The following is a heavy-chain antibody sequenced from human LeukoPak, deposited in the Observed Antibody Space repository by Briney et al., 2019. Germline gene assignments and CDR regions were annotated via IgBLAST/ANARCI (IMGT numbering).Heavy chain of an antibody. CDR3: VRDRGYSNFDY. D-gene: IGHD4-11*01. CDR2: MKEDGSEI. J-gene: IGHJ4*02. Sequence: GGSLRLSCATSGFTFSNYWMSWVRQAPGKGLEWVANMKEDGSEINYVDSVKGRFTISRDNAQDSLYLQMNSLRAEDTAVYYCVRDRGYSNFDYWGQGTLVTVSS. CDR1: GFTFSNYW. V-gene: IGHV3-7*01.